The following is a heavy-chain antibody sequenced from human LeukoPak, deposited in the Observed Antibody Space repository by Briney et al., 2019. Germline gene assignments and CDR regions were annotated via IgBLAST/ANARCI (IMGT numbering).Heavy chain of an antibody. D-gene: IGHD3-10*02. CDR2: ITWNGGII. CDR3: AELGITMIGGV. J-gene: IGHJ6*04. V-gene: IGHV3-9*01. CDR1: GFTFDDYA. Sequence: PGGSLRLSCAASGFTFDDYAMHWVRQAPGKGLEWVSGITWNGGIIGYADSVKGRFTISRDNAKNSLYLQMNSLRAEDTAVYYCAELGITMIGGVWGKGTTVTISS.